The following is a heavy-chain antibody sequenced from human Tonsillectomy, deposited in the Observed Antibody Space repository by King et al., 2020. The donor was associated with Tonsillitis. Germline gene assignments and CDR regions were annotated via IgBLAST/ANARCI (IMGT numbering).Heavy chain of an antibody. CDR3: TREALLPRPPYYFDF. CDR2: VNPSGGGT. J-gene: IGHJ4*02. Sequence: VQLVESGAEVKKPGASVKVSCKASGYTFTNHYLHWVRLAPGQGLEWMGRVNPSGGGTTYEQKFQGRVTMTRDTSTSTVNRELRSLTSEDTSVYYCTREALLPRPPYYFDFWGQGTLVTVSS. CDR1: GYTFTNHY. V-gene: IGHV1-46*03. D-gene: IGHD3-3*01.